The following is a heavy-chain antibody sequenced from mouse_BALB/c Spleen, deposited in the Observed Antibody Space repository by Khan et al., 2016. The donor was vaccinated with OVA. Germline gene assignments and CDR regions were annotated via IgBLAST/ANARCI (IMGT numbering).Heavy chain of an antibody. V-gene: IGHV1-77*01. CDR3: ARRNYFGYTFAY. Sequence: VQLQESGAELARPGASVKLSCKASGYTFTDFYINWVKQRTGQGLEWIGEISPGSGDTFYNERFKDKATLTADQSSNTAYMQLSSLTSEASAVYFCARRNYFGYTFAYWGQGTLVTVSA. J-gene: IGHJ3*01. CDR1: GYTFTDFY. D-gene: IGHD1-2*01. CDR2: ISPGSGDT.